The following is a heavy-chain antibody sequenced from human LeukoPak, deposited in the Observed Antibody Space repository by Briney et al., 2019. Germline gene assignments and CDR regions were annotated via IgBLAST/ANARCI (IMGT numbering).Heavy chain of an antibody. CDR1: GGSISSYH. Sequence: SETLSLTCTVSGGSISSYHWSWIRQPPGKGLEWIGYIYYSGSTNYNPSLKSRVTISVDTSKNQFSLKLSSVTAADTAVYYRARRGSIAAHDYWGQGTLVTVSS. CDR3: ARRGSIAAHDY. V-gene: IGHV4-59*08. CDR2: IYYSGST. D-gene: IGHD6-6*01. J-gene: IGHJ4*02.